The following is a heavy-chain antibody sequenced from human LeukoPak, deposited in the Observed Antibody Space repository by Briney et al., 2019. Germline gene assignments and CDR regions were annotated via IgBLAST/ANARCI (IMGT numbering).Heavy chain of an antibody. CDR3: ARASGYSYGSWYFDL. V-gene: IGHV4-39*07. CDR1: GGSISSSSYY. D-gene: IGHD5-18*01. J-gene: IGHJ2*01. CDR2: IYYSGST. Sequence: PSETLSLTCRVSGGSISSSSYYWGWIRQPPGKGLEWIGSIYYSGSTYYNPSLKSRVTISKNTSKNQFSLKLSSVTAADTAVYYCARASGYSYGSWYFDLWGRGTLVTVSS.